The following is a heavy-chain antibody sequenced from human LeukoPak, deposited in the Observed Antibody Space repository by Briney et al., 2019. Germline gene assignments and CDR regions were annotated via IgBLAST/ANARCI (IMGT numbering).Heavy chain of an antibody. Sequence: PGGSLRLSCAASGFTFSRYGMHWVRQAPGKGLEWVAVVWYDGTNKFYVDSVKGRFTISRDNSKNALYLQMNSLRDDDTAVYYCAGSSSGPAFDVWGQGTMVTVSS. V-gene: IGHV3-33*01. CDR3: AGSSSGPAFDV. D-gene: IGHD6-13*01. CDR1: GFTFSRYG. J-gene: IGHJ3*01. CDR2: VWYDGTNK.